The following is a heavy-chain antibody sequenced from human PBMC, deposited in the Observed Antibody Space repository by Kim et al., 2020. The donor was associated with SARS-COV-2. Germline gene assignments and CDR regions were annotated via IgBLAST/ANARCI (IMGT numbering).Heavy chain of an antibody. Sequence: SETLSLTCAVYGGTFSGYHMSWIRQPPGKGLEWIWDINNSGAIKYYATLKGRVTISMDTSKNQFCLKLTSVTAAHTSFYYCARGRAGGVPAPILGIGPHYDCFIMDVWGDGTAVSVS. CDR1: GGTFSGYH. J-gene: IGHJ6*02. V-gene: IGHV4-34*01. CDR3: ARGRAGGVPAPILGIGPHYDCFIMDV. CDR2: INNSGAI. D-gene: IGHD2-2*02.